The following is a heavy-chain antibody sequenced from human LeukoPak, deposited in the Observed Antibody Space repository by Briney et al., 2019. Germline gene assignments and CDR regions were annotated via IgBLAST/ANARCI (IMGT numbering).Heavy chain of an antibody. Sequence: GGSLRLSCAASGFTFSTYAMNWVRQAPGKGLEWVSSISSSSSYIYYADSVKGRFTISRDNAKNSLYLQMNSLRADDTAVYYCARDRDWNSGFDYWGQGTLVTVSS. CDR2: ISSSSSYI. V-gene: IGHV3-21*01. CDR1: GFTFSTYA. D-gene: IGHD1-7*01. J-gene: IGHJ4*02. CDR3: ARDRDWNSGFDY.